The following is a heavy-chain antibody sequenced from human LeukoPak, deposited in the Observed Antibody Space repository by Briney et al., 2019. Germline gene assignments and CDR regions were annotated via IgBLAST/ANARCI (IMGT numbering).Heavy chain of an antibody. Sequence: GGTLRLSCAASGFTFSSYGMSWVRQAPGMGLEWVSAISGSGGSTYYADSVKGRFTISRDNSKNTLYLQMNSLRAEDTAVYYCAKEADSSGWYVGTALDYWGQGTLVTVSS. CDR1: GFTFSSYG. CDR3: AKEADSSGWYVGTALDY. J-gene: IGHJ4*02. CDR2: ISGSGGST. V-gene: IGHV3-23*01. D-gene: IGHD6-19*01.